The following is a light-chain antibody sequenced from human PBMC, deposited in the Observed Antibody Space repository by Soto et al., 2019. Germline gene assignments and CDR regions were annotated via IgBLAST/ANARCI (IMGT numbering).Light chain of an antibody. J-gene: IGKJ5*01. V-gene: IGKV3D-7*01. CDR2: GAS. Sequence: EIWWRQSPGPLAESPSEIAILSCGATRSVSCSYLSWYQQKPGQAPRLLIYGASSRPTGVPARFSGRGSGTEFTLAISSLQPEDFATYYCQKYDNCAITFGQGTRLEIK. CDR1: RSVSCSY. CDR3: QKYDNCAIT.